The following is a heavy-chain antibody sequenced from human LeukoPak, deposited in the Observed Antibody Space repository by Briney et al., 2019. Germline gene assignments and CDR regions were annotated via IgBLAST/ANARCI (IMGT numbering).Heavy chain of an antibody. CDR3: ARRQPRITMVRGVLDY. D-gene: IGHD3-10*01. Sequence: PSETLSLTCTVSGGSISSYYWSWIRQPAGKGLEWIGRIYTSGSTNYNPSLKSRVTMSVDTSKNQFSLKLSSVTAADTAVYYCARRQPRITMVRGVLDYWGQGTLVTVSS. CDR1: GGSISSYY. J-gene: IGHJ4*02. CDR2: IYTSGST. V-gene: IGHV4-4*07.